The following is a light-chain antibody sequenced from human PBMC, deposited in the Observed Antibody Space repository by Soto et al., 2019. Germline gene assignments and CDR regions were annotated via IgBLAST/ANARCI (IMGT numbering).Light chain of an antibody. V-gene: IGKV2-28*01. CDR1: QRLPHTNRYNY. J-gene: IGKJ3*01. CDR2: FAS. CDR3: MQALQTPCS. Sequence: DIVMTQSPLSLPVTPGVPASISCSSSQRLPHTNRYNYLVWYLQKLAQSPQLLLYFASNRASGVPDGVSGSGSGTDFTLKISRVEAEDVGIYYCMQALQTPCSFGPGTKVDI.